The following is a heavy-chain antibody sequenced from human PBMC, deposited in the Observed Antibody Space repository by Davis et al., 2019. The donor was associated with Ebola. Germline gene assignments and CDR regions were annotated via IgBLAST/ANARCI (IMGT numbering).Heavy chain of an antibody. J-gene: IGHJ4*02. CDR3: AGNIAAAGYFDY. CDR2: IYYSGST. CDR1: GGSISSYY. D-gene: IGHD6-13*01. V-gene: IGHV4-59*08. Sequence: PGGSLRLSCTVSGGSISSYYWSWIRQPPGKGLEWIGYIYYSGSTNYNPSLKSRVTISVDTSKNQFSLKLSSVTAADTAVYYCAGNIAAAGYFDYWGQGTLVTVSS.